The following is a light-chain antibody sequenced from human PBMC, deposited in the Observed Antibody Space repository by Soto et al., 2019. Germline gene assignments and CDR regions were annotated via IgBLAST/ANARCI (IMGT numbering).Light chain of an antibody. CDR3: SSYTNINTRACV. J-gene: IGLJ1*01. CDR1: IGDIGSYNR. V-gene: IGLV2-14*01. CDR2: EVT. Sequence: QSVLSQLSSVSASPGQSITISCTGTIGDIGSYNRVSWYQQHPGKAPKLIIYEVTDRPSGVSNRFSGSKYGNTASLTISGLQAEDEVEYYCSSYTNINTRACVFGTGTKVTVL.